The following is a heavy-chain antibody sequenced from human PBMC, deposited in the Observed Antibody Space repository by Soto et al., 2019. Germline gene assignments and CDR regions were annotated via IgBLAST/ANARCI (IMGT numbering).Heavy chain of an antibody. J-gene: IGHJ4*02. V-gene: IGHV3-21*06. CDR2: ISKSDYT. CDR3: AREDSIIIPAVSDF. D-gene: IGHD2-2*01. CDR1: GFAFSNYG. Sequence: GGSLRLSCTVSGFAFSNYGINWVRQAPGKGLEWVSSISKSDYTYYSDSVKGRFTISRDNAKNSVSLRMNTLRVEDTAVYYCAREDSIIIPAVSDFWGQGTLVTVSS.